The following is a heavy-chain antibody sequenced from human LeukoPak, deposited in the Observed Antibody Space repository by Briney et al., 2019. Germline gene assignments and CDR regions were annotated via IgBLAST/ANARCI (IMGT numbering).Heavy chain of an antibody. Sequence: SETLSLTCAVYGGSFSGYYWSWIRQPPGKGLEWLGEINHSGSTNYNPSLKSRVTISVDTSKNQFSLKLSSVTAADTAVYYCARRPLRFLEWLERDWPIGFAFDIWGQGTMVTVSS. CDR3: ARRPLRFLEWLERDWPIGFAFDI. CDR2: INHSGST. V-gene: IGHV4-34*01. D-gene: IGHD3-3*01. CDR1: GGSFSGYY. J-gene: IGHJ3*02.